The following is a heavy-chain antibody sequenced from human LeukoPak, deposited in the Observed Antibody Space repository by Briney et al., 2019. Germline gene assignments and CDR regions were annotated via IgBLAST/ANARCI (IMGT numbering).Heavy chain of an antibody. D-gene: IGHD2-2*01. Sequence: GGSLRLSCAASGFTFDDYAMHWVRQAPGKGLEWVSLISWDGGSTCYADSVKGRFTISRDNSKNSLYLQMNSLRAEDTALYYCAKGGGPAATSARLGRGDYYYYYMDVWGKGTTVTVSS. CDR3: AKGGGPAATSARLGRGDYYYYYMDV. J-gene: IGHJ6*03. V-gene: IGHV3-43D*03. CDR1: GFTFDDYA. CDR2: ISWDGGST.